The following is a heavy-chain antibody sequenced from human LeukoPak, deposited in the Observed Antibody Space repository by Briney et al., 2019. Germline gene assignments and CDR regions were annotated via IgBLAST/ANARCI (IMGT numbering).Heavy chain of an antibody. V-gene: IGHV1-18*01. J-gene: IGHJ3*02. CDR1: GYTFTSYA. CDR2: ISAYNGNT. D-gene: IGHD5-24*01. CDR3: ARVMALDDAFDI. Sequence: ASVKVSCKASGYTFTSYAISWVRQAPGQGLEWMGWISAYNGNTNYAQNLQGRVTMTTDTSTTTAYMELRSLRSDDTAVYFCARVMALDDAFDIWGQGTIVTVSS.